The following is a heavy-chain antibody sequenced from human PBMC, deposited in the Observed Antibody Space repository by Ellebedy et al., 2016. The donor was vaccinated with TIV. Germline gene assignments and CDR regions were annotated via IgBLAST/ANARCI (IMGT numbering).Heavy chain of an antibody. V-gene: IGHV4-34*01. Sequence: SETLSLTXAVYGGSFSGYYWSWIRQPPGKGLEWIGEINHSGSTNYNPSLKSRFTISVDTSKNQFSLKLSSVTAADTAVYYCASQSGGDYADPNNYYYYGMDVWGQGTTVTVSS. CDR2: INHSGST. D-gene: IGHD4-17*01. CDR1: GGSFSGYY. J-gene: IGHJ6*02. CDR3: ASQSGGDYADPNNYYYYGMDV.